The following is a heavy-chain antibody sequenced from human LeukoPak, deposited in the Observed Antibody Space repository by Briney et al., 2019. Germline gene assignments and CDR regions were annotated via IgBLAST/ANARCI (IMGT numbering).Heavy chain of an antibody. CDR2: ISWNSGSI. CDR1: GFTFDDYA. J-gene: IGHJ6*03. CDR3: ARAPGINYYYYMDV. D-gene: IGHD1-1*01. Sequence: PGGSLRLSCAASGFTFDDYAMHWVRQAPGKGLEWVSGISWNSGSIGYADSVKGRFTISRDNAKNSLYLQMNSLRAEDTALYYCARAPGINYYYYMDVWGKGTTVTVSS. V-gene: IGHV3-9*01.